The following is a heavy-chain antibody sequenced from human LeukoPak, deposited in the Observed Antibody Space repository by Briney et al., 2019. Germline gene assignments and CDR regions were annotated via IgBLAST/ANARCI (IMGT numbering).Heavy chain of an antibody. CDR2: INHSGST. CDR3: ARGGRCSSTSCYRSKAGYYMDV. CDR1: GGSFSGYY. V-gene: IGHV4-34*01. J-gene: IGHJ6*03. Sequence: PSETLSLTCAVYGGSFSGYYWSWIRQPPGKGLEWIGEINHSGSTNYNPSFKSRVTISVDTSKNQFSLKLSSVTAADTAVYYCARGGRCSSTSCYRSKAGYYMDVWGKGTTVTVSS. D-gene: IGHD2-2*01.